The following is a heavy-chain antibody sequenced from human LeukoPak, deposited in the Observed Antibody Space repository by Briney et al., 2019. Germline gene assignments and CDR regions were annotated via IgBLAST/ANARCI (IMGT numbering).Heavy chain of an antibody. J-gene: IGHJ4*02. CDR3: TRAGQAYGLDH. Sequence: PGGSLRLSCAASGFTFSSYSMNWVRQAPGKGLEWVSSISSSSSYIYYADSVKGRFTISRDNAKNTLYLQMNSLRVDDTAVYYCTRAGQAYGLDHWGQGNLVTVSS. CDR2: ISSSSSYI. CDR1: GFTFSSYS. V-gene: IGHV3-21*01. D-gene: IGHD3-10*01.